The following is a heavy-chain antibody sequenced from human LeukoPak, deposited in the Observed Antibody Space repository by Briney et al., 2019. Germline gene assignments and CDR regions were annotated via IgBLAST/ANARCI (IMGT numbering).Heavy chain of an antibody. D-gene: IGHD4-23*01. CDR3: AKDWTTVVTPKGYYFDS. CDR1: GFRFNNYA. V-gene: IGHV3-23*01. J-gene: IGHJ4*02. Sequence: GGSLRLSCAASGFRFNNYAMIWVGQAPGKGVDWVSAISTTGGSTYYADSVKGRFTISRDNSKNTLSLQMDSLRVEDTAVYYCAKDWTTVVTPKGYYFDSWGQGTLVTVSS. CDR2: ISTTGGST.